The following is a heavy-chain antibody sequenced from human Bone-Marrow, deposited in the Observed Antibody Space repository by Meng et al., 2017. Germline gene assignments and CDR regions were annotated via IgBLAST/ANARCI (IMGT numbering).Heavy chain of an antibody. Sequence: SLKISCAASGFTFDDYAMHWVRQAPGKGLEWVSGISWNSGSIGYADSVKGRFTISRDNAKNSLYLQMNSLRAEDTALYYCAKDSITAAAGTGWYFDLWGLGTLVTVSS. V-gene: IGHV3-9*01. CDR2: ISWNSGSI. CDR1: GFTFDDYA. D-gene: IGHD6-13*01. J-gene: IGHJ2*01. CDR3: AKDSITAAAGTGWYFDL.